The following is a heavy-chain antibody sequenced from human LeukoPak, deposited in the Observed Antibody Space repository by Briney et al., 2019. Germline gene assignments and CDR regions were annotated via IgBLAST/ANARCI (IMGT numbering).Heavy chain of an antibody. CDR1: EYTFTGYY. CDR2: INPNSGGT. D-gene: IGHD2/OR15-2a*01. CDR3: ARTFLDAFDI. V-gene: IGHV1-2*02. Sequence: GASVKVSCKASEYTFTGYYMHWLRQAPGQGLEWMGWINPNSGGTNYAQKFQGRVTMTRDTSISTAYVDLSRLRSDDTAVYYCARTFLDAFDIWGQGTMVTVSS. J-gene: IGHJ3*02.